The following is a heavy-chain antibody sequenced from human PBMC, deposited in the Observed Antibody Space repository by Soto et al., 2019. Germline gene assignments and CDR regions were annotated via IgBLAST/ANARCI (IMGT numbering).Heavy chain of an antibody. CDR1: GFTFSAYA. J-gene: IGHJ6*02. CDR3: ARDWDIVILSVPIPNYNYGMDV. Sequence: GGSLRLSCEGSGFTFSAYAMNWVRQAPGKGLEWVSYISSRSDTLYYADSVKGRFTISRDNAKNSVYLQVNNLRDEDAAVYYCARDWDIVILSVPIPNYNYGMDVWGQGTTVTVSS. V-gene: IGHV3-48*02. CDR2: ISSRSDTL. D-gene: IGHD2-15*01.